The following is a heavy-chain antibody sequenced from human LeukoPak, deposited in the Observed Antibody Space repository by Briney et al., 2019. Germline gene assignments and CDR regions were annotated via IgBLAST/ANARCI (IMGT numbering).Heavy chain of an antibody. D-gene: IGHD3-22*01. CDR1: GGSISSYY. CDR3: ARDTYYDSSGYYSQFDY. J-gene: IGHJ4*02. V-gene: IGHV4-59*01. Sequence: PSETLSLTCTVSGGSISSYYWSWIRQPPGKGLEWIGYIYYSGSTNYNPSLKSRVTISADTSKNQFSLKLSSVTAADTAVYYCARDTYYDSSGYYSQFDYWGQGTLVTVSS. CDR2: IYYSGST.